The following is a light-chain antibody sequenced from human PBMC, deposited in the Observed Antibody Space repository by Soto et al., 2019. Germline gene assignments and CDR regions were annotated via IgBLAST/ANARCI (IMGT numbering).Light chain of an antibody. CDR3: QQYNSHLLT. CDR1: QSISNW. Sequence: DLQMTQSPSTLSASVGDRVTITCRASQSISNWLAWYQQKPGKAPKLLIYDASSLESGVPSRFSGSGSGTEFTLTISSLQPDDFATYYCQQYNSHLLTFGGGTKVEIK. J-gene: IGKJ4*01. V-gene: IGKV1-5*01. CDR2: DAS.